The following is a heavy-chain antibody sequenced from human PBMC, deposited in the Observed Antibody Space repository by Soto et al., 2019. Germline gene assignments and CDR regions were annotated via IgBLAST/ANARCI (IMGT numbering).Heavy chain of an antibody. CDR1: GGTFSSYA. Sequence: ASVEVSCKASGGTFSSYAISWVRQAPGQGLEWMGGIIPIFGTANYAQKFQGRVTITADKSTSTAYMELSSLRSEDTAVYYCARGGNVPAAIYYYYYGMDVWGQGTTVTVSS. J-gene: IGHJ6*02. V-gene: IGHV1-69*06. CDR3: ARGGNVPAAIYYYYYGMDV. CDR2: IIPIFGTA. D-gene: IGHD2-2*02.